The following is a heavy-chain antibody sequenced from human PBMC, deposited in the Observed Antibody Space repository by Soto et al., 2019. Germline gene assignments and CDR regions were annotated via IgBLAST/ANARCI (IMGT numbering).Heavy chain of an antibody. V-gene: IGHV3-23*01. CDR2: ISGSGGST. J-gene: IGHJ4*02. CDR1: GFTFSSYA. CDR3: AKTEVVEMATITYFDY. D-gene: IGHD5-12*01. Sequence: PGGSLRLSCAASGFTFSSYAMSWVRQAPGKGLEWVSAISGSGGSTYYADSVKGRFTISRDNSKNTLYLQMNSLRAEDTAVYYCAKTEVVEMATITYFDYWGQGTLVTVSS.